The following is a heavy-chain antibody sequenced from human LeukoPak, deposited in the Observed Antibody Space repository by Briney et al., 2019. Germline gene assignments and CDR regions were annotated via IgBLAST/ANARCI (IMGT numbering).Heavy chain of an antibody. D-gene: IGHD2-2*01. J-gene: IGHJ4*02. CDR3: ARERIVVVPAAMDY. CDR1: GDSISSSSYQ. CDR2: IFYSGIT. V-gene: IGHV4-39*07. Sequence: SETLSLTCTVSGDSISSSSYQWTWIRQSPGEGLEWIASIFYSGITYYKPSLKSRVTISVDTSKNQFSLKLSSVTAADTAVYYCARERIVVVPAAMDYWGQGTLVTVSS.